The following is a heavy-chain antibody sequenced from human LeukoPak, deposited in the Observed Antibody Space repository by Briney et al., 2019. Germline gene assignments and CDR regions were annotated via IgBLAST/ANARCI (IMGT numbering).Heavy chain of an antibody. D-gene: IGHD3-9*01. V-gene: IGHV4-59*08. Sequence: PSETLSLTCTVSGGSISSYYCSWIRQPPGKGLGWIGYMYYSGSTKYSPSLKSRVTISIDTSKNQFSLKLSSVTAADTAVYYCARHILTAGSIEWGQGTLVTVSS. CDR3: ARHILTAGSIE. CDR2: MYYSGST. J-gene: IGHJ4*02. CDR1: GGSISSYY.